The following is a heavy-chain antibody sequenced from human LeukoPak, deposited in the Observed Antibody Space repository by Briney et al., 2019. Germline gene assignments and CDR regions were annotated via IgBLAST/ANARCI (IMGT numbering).Heavy chain of an antibody. D-gene: IGHD1-14*01. CDR3: AREAPTGERAFDI. CDR2: IYYSGST. V-gene: IGHV4-59*01. J-gene: IGHJ3*02. Sequence: PSETLSLTCTVSGGSISSYYWSWIRQPPGKGLEWIGYIYYSGSTNYNPSLKSRVTISVDTSKNQFSLKLSSVTAADTAVYYCAREAPTGERAFDIWGQGTMVTVSS. CDR1: GGSISSYY.